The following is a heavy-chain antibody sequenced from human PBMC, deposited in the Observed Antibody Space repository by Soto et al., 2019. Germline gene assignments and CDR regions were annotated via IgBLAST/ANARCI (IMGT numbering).Heavy chain of an antibody. CDR1: GFTFSSHA. D-gene: IGHD6-6*01. J-gene: IGHJ2*01. CDR2: IGGGGLTT. CDR3: ARYSGYYSSSSSRYFDL. Sequence: EVQLLESGGGLIQPGESLRLSCVASGFTFSSHAMSWVRQAPGKGLDWVSSIGGGGLTTYYADSVKGRFTISRDNSKNTLYLQMNSLRAEDTALYFCARYSGYYSSSSSRYFDLWGRGTLVTVSS. V-gene: IGHV3-23*01.